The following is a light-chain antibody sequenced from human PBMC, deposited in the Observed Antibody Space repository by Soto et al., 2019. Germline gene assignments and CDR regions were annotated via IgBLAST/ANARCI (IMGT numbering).Light chain of an antibody. V-gene: IGLV1-51*01. CDR1: SSNIGNNY. J-gene: IGLJ2*01. Sequence: QSVLTQPPSVSAAPGQKVTISCSGGSSNIGNNYVAWYQHLPGTAPKLLIYDNYERPSGIPDRISGSKSGTSATLGITGLQTGDEADYYCGTWDSSLSAVVFGGGTKVTVL. CDR2: DNY. CDR3: GTWDSSLSAVV.